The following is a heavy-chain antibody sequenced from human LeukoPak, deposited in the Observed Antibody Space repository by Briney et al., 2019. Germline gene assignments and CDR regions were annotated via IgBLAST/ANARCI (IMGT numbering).Heavy chain of an antibody. CDR2: IYHSGST. J-gene: IGHJ3*02. D-gene: IGHD1-26*01. CDR3: ARVYSGSYRNDAFDI. CDR1: GGSISSGSYY. Sequence: SETLSLTCTVSGGSISSGSYYWGWIRQPPGKGLEWIGSIYHSGSTYYNPSLKSRVTISVDTSKNQFSLKLSSVTAADTAVYYCARVYSGSYRNDAFDIWGQGTMVTVSS. V-gene: IGHV4-39*07.